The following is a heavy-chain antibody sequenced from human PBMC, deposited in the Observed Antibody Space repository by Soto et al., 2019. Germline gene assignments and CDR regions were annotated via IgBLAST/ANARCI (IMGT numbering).Heavy chain of an antibody. D-gene: IGHD2-2*03. Sequence: SETLSLTCTVSGGSISSYYWSWIRQPPGKGLEWIGYIYYSGSTNYNPSLKSRVTISVDTSKNQFSLKLSSVTAADTAVYYCARGGGYCISTSCYFLDPDAFDIWGQGTMVTVSS. V-gene: IGHV4-59*01. J-gene: IGHJ3*02. CDR1: GGSISSYY. CDR2: IYYSGST. CDR3: ARGGGYCISTSCYFLDPDAFDI.